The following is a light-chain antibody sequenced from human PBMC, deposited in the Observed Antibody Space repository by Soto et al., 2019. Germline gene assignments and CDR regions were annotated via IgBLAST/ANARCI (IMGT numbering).Light chain of an antibody. CDR2: EVS. CDR1: SSDVGGYNR. V-gene: IGLV2-18*02. Sequence: QSVLTQPPSVSGSPGQSVTISCTGTSSDVGGYNRVSWNQQPPDTAQKVMIYEVSNRPSGVPDRISGSKSGNTASLTISGLQAEDEADYYCCSFTTSSTYVLGTGTKVTVL. CDR3: CSFTTSSTYV. J-gene: IGLJ1*01.